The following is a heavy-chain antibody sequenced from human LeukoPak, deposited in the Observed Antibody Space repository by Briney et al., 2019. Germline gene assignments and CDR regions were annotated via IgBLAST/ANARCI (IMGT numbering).Heavy chain of an antibody. CDR2: IWFGGNNK. CDR3: ARANYYGSGSCDY. Sequence: GRSLRLSCAASGFTFSSYGMHWVRQAPGKGLEWVAIIWFGGNNKYYADSVKGRFTISRDNSKNTLYLQMNSLRAEDTAVYYCARANYYGSGSCDYWGQGTLVTVSS. CDR1: GFTFSSYG. J-gene: IGHJ4*02. V-gene: IGHV3-33*01. D-gene: IGHD3-10*01.